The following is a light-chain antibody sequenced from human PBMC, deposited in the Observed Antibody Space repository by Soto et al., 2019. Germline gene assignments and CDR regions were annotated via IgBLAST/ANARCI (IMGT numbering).Light chain of an antibody. V-gene: IGKV3-15*01. Sequence: IVMTQSPATLSVSPGERATLSCRASQSVSSNLAWYQQKPGQAPRLLLYGASTRATGIPARFSGSGSGTEFTLTISSLQSEDFAVYYCQQYNNWLTWTFGQGTKVDIK. J-gene: IGKJ1*01. CDR2: GAS. CDR3: QQYNNWLTWT. CDR1: QSVSSN.